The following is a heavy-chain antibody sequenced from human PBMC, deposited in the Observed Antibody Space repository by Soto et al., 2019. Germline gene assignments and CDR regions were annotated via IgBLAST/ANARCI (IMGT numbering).Heavy chain of an antibody. CDR3: ASDSSGYYNWFDP. CDR2: ISSSSSTI. V-gene: IGHV3-48*02. CDR1: GFTFSSYS. D-gene: IGHD3-22*01. Sequence: GGSLRLSCAASGFTFSSYSMNWVRRAPGKGLEWVSYISSSSSTIYYADSVKGRFTISRDNAKNSLYLQMNSLRDEDTAVYYCASDSSGYYNWFDPWGQGTLVTISS. J-gene: IGHJ5*02.